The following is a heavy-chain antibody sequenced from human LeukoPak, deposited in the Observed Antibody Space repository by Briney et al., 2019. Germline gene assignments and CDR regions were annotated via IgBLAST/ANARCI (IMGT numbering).Heavy chain of an antibody. V-gene: IGHV4-34*01. CDR3: ALWDCSSTSCYGAFDI. D-gene: IGHD2-2*01. Sequence: NPSETLSPTCAVYGGSFSGYYWSWIRQPPGKGLEWIGEINHSGSTNYDPSLKSRVTISVDTSKNRFSLKLSSVTAADTAVYYCALWDCSSTSCYGAFDIWGQGTMVTVSS. CDR2: INHSGST. J-gene: IGHJ3*02. CDR1: GGSFSGYY.